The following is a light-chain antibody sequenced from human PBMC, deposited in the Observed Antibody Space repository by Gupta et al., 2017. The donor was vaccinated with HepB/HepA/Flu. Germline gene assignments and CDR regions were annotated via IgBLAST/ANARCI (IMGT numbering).Light chain of an antibody. CDR1: QSVSSNY. CDR2: GAS. CDR3: QQDGSPCS. V-gene: IGKV3-20*01. J-gene: IGKJ2*04. Sequence: EIVLTQSPGTLSLSPGERATLSCRASQSVSSNYLAWYQQKPGQAPRLLIYGASSRATGIPDRFSGSGAGTDFTLTSSRLETEDFAVYYWQQDGSPCSFGQGTKLEIK.